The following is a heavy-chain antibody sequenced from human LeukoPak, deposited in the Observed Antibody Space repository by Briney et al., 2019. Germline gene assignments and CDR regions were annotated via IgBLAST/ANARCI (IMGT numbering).Heavy chain of an antibody. CDR1: GGSFSGYF. CDR2: INHSGRS. V-gene: IGHV4-34*01. Sequence: SETLSLTCAVYGGSFSGYFCIWIRQPPGKGLEWIGEINHSGRSNYNPSLKSQVSISIDTSKNQFSLKLTSVTAADTAVYYCARVTGYMVEDYFDYWGQGTLVTVSS. J-gene: IGHJ4*02. D-gene: IGHD5-12*01. CDR3: ARVTGYMVEDYFDY.